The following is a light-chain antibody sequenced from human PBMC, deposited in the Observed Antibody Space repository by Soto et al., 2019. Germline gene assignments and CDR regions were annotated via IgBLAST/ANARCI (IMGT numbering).Light chain of an antibody. Sequence: NFMLTQPHSVSESPGKTVTISCTRSSGSIASNYVQWYQQRPGSAPTTVIYEDNQRPSGVPDRFSGSIDSSSNSASLTISGLKTEDEADYYCQSYENWVFGGGTQLTVL. J-gene: IGLJ3*02. CDR3: QSYENWV. CDR2: EDN. CDR1: SGSIASNY. V-gene: IGLV6-57*04.